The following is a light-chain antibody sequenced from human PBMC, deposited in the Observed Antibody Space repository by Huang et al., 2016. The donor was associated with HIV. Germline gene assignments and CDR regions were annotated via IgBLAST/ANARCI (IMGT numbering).Light chain of an antibody. CDR3: QQYSKWPPNT. V-gene: IGKV3-15*01. Sequence: EIVMTQSPATLSLSPGERATLSCRASQSVNSKLAWYQQKPGQAPRLLIYGASTRATGGRGRFSGSGSGTEFTLTISILQSEDFAVYYCQQYSKWPPNTFGQGTKLESK. CDR1: QSVNSK. CDR2: GAS. J-gene: IGKJ2*01.